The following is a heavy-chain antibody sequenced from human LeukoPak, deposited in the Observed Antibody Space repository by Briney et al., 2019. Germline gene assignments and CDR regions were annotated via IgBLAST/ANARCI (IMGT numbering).Heavy chain of an antibody. CDR1: GLSFSSYA. D-gene: IGHD2/OR15-2a*01. J-gene: IGHJ4*02. Sequence: PGGSLRLSCAASGLSFSSYAMSWVRQAPGKGLEWVSFISGSIDLTTYADSVKGRFTISRDNSKNALFLQMKSLRAEDTAVYYCVKEGFYFFDNWGPGILVTVSS. V-gene: IGHV3-23*01. CDR2: ISGSIDLT. CDR3: VKEGFYFFDN.